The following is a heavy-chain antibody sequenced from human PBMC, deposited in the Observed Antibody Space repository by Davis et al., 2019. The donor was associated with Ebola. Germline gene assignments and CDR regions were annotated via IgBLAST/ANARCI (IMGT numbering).Heavy chain of an antibody. Sequence: KVSCKGSGYSFTSYWISWVRQMPGKGLEWMGRIDPSDSYTNYSPSFQGHVTISADKSISTAYLQWSSLKASDTAMYYCASATDELDYYYMDVWGKGTTVTVSS. J-gene: IGHJ6*03. CDR2: IDPSDSYT. D-gene: IGHD6-13*01. CDR3: ASATDELDYYYMDV. CDR1: GYSFTSYW. V-gene: IGHV5-10-1*01.